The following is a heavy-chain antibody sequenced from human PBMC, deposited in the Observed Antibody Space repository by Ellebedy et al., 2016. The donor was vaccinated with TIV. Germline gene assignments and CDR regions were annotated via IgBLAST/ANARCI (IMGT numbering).Heavy chain of an antibody. CDR2: IDWDDDT. V-gene: IGHV2-70*04. J-gene: IGHJ3*02. CDR3: ARISRDAFDI. CDR1: GPSVSSRGMR. Sequence: SGPTLVKPTQTLTLTCTLSGPSVSSRGMRVSWFRQPLGKALMWIARIDWDDDTFYNTSLKTRLTISKDTSKNQVVLTMTVMEPVETATYYCARISRDAFDIWGQGTMVIVSS.